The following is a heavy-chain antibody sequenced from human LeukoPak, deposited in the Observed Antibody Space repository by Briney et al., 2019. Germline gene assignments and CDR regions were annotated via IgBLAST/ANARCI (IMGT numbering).Heavy chain of an antibody. D-gene: IGHD3-22*01. J-gene: IGHJ4*02. CDR3: ARVAHYYDSLGRDYFDY. Sequence: SETLSLTCAVYGGSFSGYYWSWIRQPPGKGLEWIGEISHSGSTNYNPSLKSRVTISVDTSKNQFSLKLSSVTAADTAVYYCARVAHYYDSLGRDYFDYWGQGTLVTVSS. V-gene: IGHV4-34*01. CDR2: ISHSGST. CDR1: GGSFSGYY.